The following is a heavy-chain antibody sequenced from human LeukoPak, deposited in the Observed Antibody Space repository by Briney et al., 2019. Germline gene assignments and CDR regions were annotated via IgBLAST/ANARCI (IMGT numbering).Heavy chain of an antibody. CDR2: ISSSGSTI. V-gene: IGHV3-48*03. J-gene: IGHJ3*02. Sequence: TGGSLRLSCAASGFTFSSYEMNWVRQAPGKGLERVSYISSSGSTIYYADSVKGRFTISRDNARTSLYLQMNSLRAEDTAVYYCATHCSSVSCSLATFDIWGQGTMVTVSS. D-gene: IGHD2-2*01. CDR1: GFTFSSYE. CDR3: ATHCSSVSCSLATFDI.